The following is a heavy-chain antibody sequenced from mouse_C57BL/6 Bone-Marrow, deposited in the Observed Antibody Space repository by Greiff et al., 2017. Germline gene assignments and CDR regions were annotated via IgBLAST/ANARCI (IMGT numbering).Heavy chain of an antibody. D-gene: IGHD2-4*01. V-gene: IGHV1-80*01. J-gene: IGHJ2*01. CDR1: GYAFSSYW. Sequence: VQLQQSGAELVKPGASVKISCKASGYAFSSYWMNWVKQRPGKGLEWIGQIYPGDGDTNYNGKFKGKATLTADKSSSTAYMQLSSLTSEDSAVYFCSRSYYDYDGFYWGQGTTLTVSS. CDR3: SRSYYDYDGFY. CDR2: IYPGDGDT.